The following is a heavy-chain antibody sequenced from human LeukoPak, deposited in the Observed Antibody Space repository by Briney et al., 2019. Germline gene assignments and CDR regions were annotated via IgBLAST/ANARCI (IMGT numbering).Heavy chain of an antibody. Sequence: GGSLRLSRAASGFPLSSYAMSWVRQAPGKGLEWVSSISSSSSYIYYADSVKGRFTISRDNAKNSLYLQMNSLRAEDTAVYYCARPPRYFDWFHPQRNDAFDIWGQGTMVTVSS. CDR2: ISSSSSYI. CDR3: ARPPRYFDWFHPQRNDAFDI. D-gene: IGHD3-9*01. J-gene: IGHJ3*02. CDR1: GFPLSSYA. V-gene: IGHV3-21*01.